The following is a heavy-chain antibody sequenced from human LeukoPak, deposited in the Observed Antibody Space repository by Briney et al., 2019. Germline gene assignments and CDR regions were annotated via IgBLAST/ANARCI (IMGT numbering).Heavy chain of an antibody. CDR3: ARYSSSWYYFDY. V-gene: IGHV4-4*02. D-gene: IGHD6-13*01. CDR2: IYHSGST. J-gene: IGHJ4*02. Sequence: TSETLSLTCAVSGGSISSSNWWSWVRQPPGKGLEWIGEIYHSGSTNYNPSLKSRVTIPVDKSKSQFSLKLSSVTAADTAVYYCARYSSSWYYFDYWGQGTLVTVSS. CDR1: GGSISSSNW.